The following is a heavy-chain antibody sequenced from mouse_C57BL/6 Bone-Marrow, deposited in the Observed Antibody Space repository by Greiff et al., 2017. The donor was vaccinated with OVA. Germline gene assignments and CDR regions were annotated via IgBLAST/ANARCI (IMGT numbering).Heavy chain of an antibody. V-gene: IGHV2-2*01. J-gene: IGHJ3*01. CDR3: ASYSPFAY. CDR1: GFSLTSYG. D-gene: IGHD2-12*01. Sequence: VKVIESGPGLVQPSQSLSITCTVSGFSLTSYGVHWVRQSPGKGLEWLGVIWSGGSTDYNAAFISRLSISKDNSKSQVFFKMNSLQADDTAIYYCASYSPFAYWGQGTLVTVSA. CDR2: IWSGGST.